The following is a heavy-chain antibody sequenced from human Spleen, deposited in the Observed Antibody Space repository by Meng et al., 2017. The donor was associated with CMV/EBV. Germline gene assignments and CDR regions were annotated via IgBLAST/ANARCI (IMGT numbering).Heavy chain of an antibody. V-gene: IGHV3-21*01. CDR3: ARERWYDY. Sequence: GESLKISCAASRFTFSNYRMNWVRQAPGKGLEWVSSISSSSYIYYADSVKGRFTISRDNAKNSLYLQMNSLRAEDTAVYYCARERWYDYWGQGTLVTVSS. CDR1: RFTFSNYR. J-gene: IGHJ4*02. CDR2: ISSSSYI. D-gene: IGHD2-15*01.